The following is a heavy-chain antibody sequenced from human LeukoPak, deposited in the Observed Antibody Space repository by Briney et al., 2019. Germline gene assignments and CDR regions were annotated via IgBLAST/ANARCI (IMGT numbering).Heavy chain of an antibody. CDR3: ARTSGLDGYNSCFDY. D-gene: IGHD5-24*01. CDR2: IYPGDSDT. CDR1: GYSFTSYW. V-gene: IGHV5-51*01. Sequence: GESLKISCKGSGYSFTSYWIGWVRQMPGKGLEWMGIIYPGDSDTRYSPSFQGQVTISADKSISTAYLQWSSLKASDTAMYYCARTSGLDGYNSCFDYWGQGTLVTVSS. J-gene: IGHJ4*02.